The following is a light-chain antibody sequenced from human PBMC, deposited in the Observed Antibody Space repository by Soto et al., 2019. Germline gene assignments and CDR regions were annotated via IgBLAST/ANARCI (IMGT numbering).Light chain of an antibody. Sequence: DIQMTQSPSTLSASVSDRVTITCRASQSISSWLAWYQQRPGKAPKLLIYDASNLESGVPSRFSGSGSGTEFTLTISSLQPDDFATYYCQQYNSNSKYTFGQGTKLEIK. J-gene: IGKJ2*01. CDR3: QQYNSNSKYT. V-gene: IGKV1-5*01. CDR2: DAS. CDR1: QSISSW.